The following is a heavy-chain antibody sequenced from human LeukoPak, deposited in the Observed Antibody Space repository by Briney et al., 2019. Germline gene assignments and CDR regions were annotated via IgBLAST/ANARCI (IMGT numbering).Heavy chain of an antibody. CDR1: GFTFNNYW. CDR2: TSTDGSTT. D-gene: IGHD3-16*02. V-gene: IGHV3-74*01. CDR3: TRMGYRHGMDV. Sequence: PGGSLRLSCAASGFTFNNYWIHWVRQAPGKGLVWVSSTSTDGSTTVYGDSVKGRFTISRDNGKNTLDLQLNSLRVEDTAVYFCTRMGYRHGMDVWGQGTTVTVSS. J-gene: IGHJ6*02.